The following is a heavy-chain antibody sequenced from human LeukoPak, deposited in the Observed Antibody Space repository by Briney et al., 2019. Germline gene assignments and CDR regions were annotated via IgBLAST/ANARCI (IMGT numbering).Heavy chain of an antibody. CDR2: LYSGGST. CDR3: ARVEYSSGWAKFDY. CDR1: GFTVSSNY. V-gene: IGHV3-66*01. Sequence: GGSLRLPCAASGFTVSSNYMSWVRQAPGKGLEWVSVLYSGGSTNYADSVKARFTISRDNSKNTLYLQMNSLRVEDTAVYYCARVEYSSGWAKFDYWGQGTLVTVSS. D-gene: IGHD6-19*01. J-gene: IGHJ4*02.